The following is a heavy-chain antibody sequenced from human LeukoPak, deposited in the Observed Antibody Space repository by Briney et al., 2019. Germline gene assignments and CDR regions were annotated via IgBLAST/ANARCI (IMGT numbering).Heavy chain of an antibody. V-gene: IGHV4-59*01. CDR3: ARVDRDGGYSFDP. D-gene: IGHD4-17*01. CDR2: IYYSGST. CDR1: GGSISSYY. Sequence: PSETLSLTCTVSGGSISSYYWSWIRQPPGKGLEWIGYIYYSGSTNYNPSLKSRVTISVDTSKNQFSLKLSSVTAADTAVYYCARVDRDGGYSFDPWGQGTLVTVSS. J-gene: IGHJ5*02.